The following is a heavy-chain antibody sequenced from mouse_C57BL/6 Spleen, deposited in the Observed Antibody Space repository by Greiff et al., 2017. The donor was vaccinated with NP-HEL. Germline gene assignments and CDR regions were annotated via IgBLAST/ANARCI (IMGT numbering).Heavy chain of an antibody. CDR2: IDPNSGGT. V-gene: IGHV1-72*01. D-gene: IGHD2-12*01. CDR1: GYTFTSYW. J-gene: IGHJ4*01. CDR3: AREDLLYPFYAMDY. Sequence: QVQLKQPGAELVKPGASVKLSCKASGYTFTSYWMHWVKQRPGRGLEWIGRIDPNSGGTKYNEKFKSKATLTVDKPSSTAYMQLSSLTSEDSAVYYCAREDLLYPFYAMDYWGQGTSVTVSS.